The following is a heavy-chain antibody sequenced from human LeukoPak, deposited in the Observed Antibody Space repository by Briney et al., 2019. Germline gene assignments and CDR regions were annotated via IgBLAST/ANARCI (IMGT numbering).Heavy chain of an antibody. Sequence: SETLSLTCTVSGGSISSYYWSWIRQPPGKVLEWIGYIYYSGSTNYNPSLKSRVTISVDTSKNQFSLKLSSVTAADTAVYYCARTRGYYGTSMDYWGQGTLVTVSS. V-gene: IGHV4-59*08. J-gene: IGHJ4*02. CDR2: IYYSGST. CDR3: ARTRGYYGTSMDY. CDR1: GGSISSYY. D-gene: IGHD1-26*01.